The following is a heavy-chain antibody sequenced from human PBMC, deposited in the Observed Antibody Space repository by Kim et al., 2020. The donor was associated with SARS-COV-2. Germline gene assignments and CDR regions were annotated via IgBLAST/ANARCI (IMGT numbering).Heavy chain of an antibody. CDR1: GGSISSYY. CDR2: IYYSGST. CDR3: ARAAIFGTWDY. D-gene: IGHD3-3*01. Sequence: SETLSLTCTVSGGSISSYYWNWIRQPPGKGLEWIGCIYYSGSTNYNPSLKSRVTISVDTSKNQFSLKLSSVTAADTAVYYCARAAIFGTWDYWGQGTLVTVSS. J-gene: IGHJ4*02. V-gene: IGHV4-59*12.